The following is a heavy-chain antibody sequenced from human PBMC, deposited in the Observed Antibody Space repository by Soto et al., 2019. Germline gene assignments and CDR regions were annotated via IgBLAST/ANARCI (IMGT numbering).Heavy chain of an antibody. CDR1: GGSISSGGYS. J-gene: IGHJ4*02. Sequence: SETLSLTCAVSGGSISSGGYSWSWIRQPPGKGLEWIGYIYHSGSTYYNPSLKSRVTISVDRSKNQFSLKLSSVTAADTAVYYCARAYIAARPQYFDYWGQGTLVTVSS. CDR3: ARAYIAARPQYFDY. CDR2: IYHSGST. D-gene: IGHD6-6*01. V-gene: IGHV4-30-2*01.